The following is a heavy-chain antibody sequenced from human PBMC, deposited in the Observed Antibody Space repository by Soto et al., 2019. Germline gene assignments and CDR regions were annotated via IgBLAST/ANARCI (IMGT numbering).Heavy chain of an antibody. J-gene: IGHJ1*01. V-gene: IGHV1-24*01. CDR1: GYTLTELS. CDR2: FDPEDGET. D-gene: IGHD1-26*01. CDR3: ATDLGAVAPVSAY. Sequence: ASVKVSCKVSGYTLTELSMHWVRQAPGKGLEWMGGFDPEDGETIYAQKFLGRVTMTEDTSTDTAYMELSSLRPEDTAVYYCATDLGAVAPVSAYCGQGSLVPGSS.